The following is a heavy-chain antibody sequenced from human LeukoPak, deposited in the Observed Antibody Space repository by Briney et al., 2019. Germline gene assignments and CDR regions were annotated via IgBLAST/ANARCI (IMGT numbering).Heavy chain of an antibody. CDR1: GFTFSGFG. CDR2: ISGSGSST. Sequence: GGSLRLSCAASGFTFSGFGMTWVRQAPGKGLKWVSGISGSGSSTYYADSVKGRFTISRDNSKNTLYLQMNSLRADDTAVYYCTSLDYGDYADRTFDYWGQGTLVTVSS. J-gene: IGHJ4*02. CDR3: TSLDYGDYADRTFDY. V-gene: IGHV3-23*01. D-gene: IGHD4-17*01.